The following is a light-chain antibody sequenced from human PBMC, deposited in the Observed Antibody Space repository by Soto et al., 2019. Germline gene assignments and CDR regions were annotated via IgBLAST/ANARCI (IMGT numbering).Light chain of an antibody. CDR2: STN. V-gene: IGLV8-61*01. CDR3: VLYLPSGIWV. Sequence: QAVVTQEPSFSVSPGGTVTLTCGLSSGSVSTSYYPSWYQQTPGQAPRTLIYSTNTRSSGVPDRFSGSILGNKAALTITGAQADYESDYYCVLYLPSGIWVFGGGTQLTVL. J-gene: IGLJ2*01. CDR1: SGSVSTSYY.